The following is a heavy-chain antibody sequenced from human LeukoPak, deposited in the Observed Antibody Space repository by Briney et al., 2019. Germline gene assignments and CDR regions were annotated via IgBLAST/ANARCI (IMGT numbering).Heavy chain of an antibody. CDR2: IKQDGSER. Sequence: GGSLRLSCAASGFTFSSYWMSWIRQAPGKGLEWVANIKQDGSERYFVDSVKGRFTISRDNAKNSLYLQMNSLRAEDTAVYYCARVREDFWSGYYDYWGQGTLVTVSS. CDR3: ARVREDFWSGYYDY. J-gene: IGHJ4*02. D-gene: IGHD3-3*01. CDR1: GFTFSSYW. V-gene: IGHV3-7*01.